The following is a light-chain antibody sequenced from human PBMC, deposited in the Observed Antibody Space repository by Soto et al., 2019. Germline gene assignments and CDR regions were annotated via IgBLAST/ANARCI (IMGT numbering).Light chain of an antibody. CDR3: SSYTGSSTLV. J-gene: IGLJ2*01. V-gene: IGLV2-14*03. CDR2: DVT. Sequence: QSALTQPASVSGSPRQSMTISCAGTSSDVGGYNYVSWYQQHPGKAPKLMIYDVTTRPSVVSNRFSGSKSGNTASPTISGFQAEDEADYYCSSYTGSSTLVFGGGTKLTVL. CDR1: SSDVGGYNY.